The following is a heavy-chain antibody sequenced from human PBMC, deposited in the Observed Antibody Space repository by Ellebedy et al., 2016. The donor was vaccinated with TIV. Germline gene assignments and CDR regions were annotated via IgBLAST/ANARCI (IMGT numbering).Heavy chain of an antibody. V-gene: IGHV3-7*01. J-gene: IGHJ4*02. CDR3: VEARSLYFGD. Sequence: GGSLRLSCAVSGFTFSSSWMSWVRQAPGKGLEWVASIKEDGSEEHYVDSVKGRFTISRDNAKNSLYLQMNSLRAEDTAVYYCVEARSLYFGDWGQGTLVTVSS. CDR2: IKEDGSEE. D-gene: IGHD3-10*01. CDR1: GFTFSSSW.